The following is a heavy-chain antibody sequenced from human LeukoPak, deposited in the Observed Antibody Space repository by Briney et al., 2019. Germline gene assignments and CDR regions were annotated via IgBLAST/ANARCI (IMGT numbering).Heavy chain of an antibody. J-gene: IGHJ4*02. CDR2: ISYDGSNK. CDR1: GFTFSSYA. Sequence: PGGSLRLSCAASGFTFSSYAMHWVRQAPGKGLEWVAVISYDGSNKYYADSVKGRFTISRDNSKNTLYLQMNSLRAEDTAVYYCARDLIDYGDYPTGEPFDYWGQGTLVTVSS. V-gene: IGHV3-30-3*01. D-gene: IGHD4-17*01. CDR3: ARDLIDYGDYPTGEPFDY.